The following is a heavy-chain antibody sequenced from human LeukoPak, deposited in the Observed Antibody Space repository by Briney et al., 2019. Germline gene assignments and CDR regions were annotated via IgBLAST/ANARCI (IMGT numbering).Heavy chain of an antibody. V-gene: IGHV3-66*01. Sequence: GGSLRLSCAASGFTFSSYAMHWVRQAPGKGLEWVSIIYSGGDTYYADSVKGRFTISRDNSKSTLHLQMNSLTAEDTAVYYCARCLLVQGYYYGMDVWGQGTTVTVSS. CDR1: GFTFSSYA. CDR3: ARCLLVQGYYYGMDV. J-gene: IGHJ6*02. CDR2: IYSGGDT. D-gene: IGHD3-3*01.